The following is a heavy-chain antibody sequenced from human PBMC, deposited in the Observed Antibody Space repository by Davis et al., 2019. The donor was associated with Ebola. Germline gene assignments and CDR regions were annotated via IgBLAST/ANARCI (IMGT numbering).Heavy chain of an antibody. D-gene: IGHD2-15*01. CDR2: MNPDIGNT. J-gene: IGHJ5*02. V-gene: IGHV1-8*02. CDR3: TRGIARRRSGSWFDP. CDR1: RYTFTTSG. Sequence: ASVKVSCKASRYTFTTSGITWVRQAPGQGLEWMGWMNPDIGNTGYAQKFQGRVTMTRDTSITTAYMELSSLSSDDTAVYYCTRGIARRRSGSWFDPWGQGTPVTVSS.